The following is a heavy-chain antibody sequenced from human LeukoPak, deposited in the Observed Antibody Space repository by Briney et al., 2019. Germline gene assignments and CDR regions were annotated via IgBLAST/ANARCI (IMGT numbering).Heavy chain of an antibody. CDR2: INWSGGST. J-gene: IGHJ4*02. D-gene: IGHD3-10*01. Sequence: GGSLRLSCAASGFTFDDYGMSWVRQAPGKGLEWVSGINWSGGSTGYADSVKGRFTISRDNAKNSLYLQMNSLRAEDTALYYCARGGLLWFGESHYFDYWGQGTLVTVSS. CDR3: ARGGLLWFGESHYFDY. CDR1: GFTFDDYG. V-gene: IGHV3-20*04.